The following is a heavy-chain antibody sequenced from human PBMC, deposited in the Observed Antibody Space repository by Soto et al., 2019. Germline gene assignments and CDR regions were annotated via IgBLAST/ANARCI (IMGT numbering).Heavy chain of an antibody. V-gene: IGHV4-34*01. CDR1: GGSFTDYY. Sequence: QVQLQQWGAGLLKPSETLSLTCAVYGGSFTDYYWSWIRQSPGRGLEWIGEISHSGGSEYTPSLKXRVTISVDTSKKQFSLRLSSVTAADTAVYYCARVETGTFDIWGQGTMVTVSS. CDR3: ARVETGTFDI. J-gene: IGHJ3*02. CDR2: ISHSGGS. D-gene: IGHD3-3*01.